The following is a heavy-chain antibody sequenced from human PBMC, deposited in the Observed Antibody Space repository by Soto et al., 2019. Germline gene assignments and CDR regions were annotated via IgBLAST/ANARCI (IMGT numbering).Heavy chain of an antibody. CDR2: ISSSSSYI. CDR3: ARGRIEADIVGAFTYYYYYGMDV. Sequence: TGGSLSRSCAASGFTFSSYSMNWVRQAPGKGLEWVSSISSSSSYIYYADSLKGRFTISRDNAKNSLYLQMNSLRAEDTAVYYCARGRIEADIVGAFTYYYYYGMDVWGQGTTVTVSS. V-gene: IGHV3-21*01. D-gene: IGHD1-26*01. J-gene: IGHJ6*02. CDR1: GFTFSSYS.